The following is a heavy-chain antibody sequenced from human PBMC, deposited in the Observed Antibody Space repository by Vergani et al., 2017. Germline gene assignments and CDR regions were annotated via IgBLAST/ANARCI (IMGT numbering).Heavy chain of an antibody. CDR3: AREDARAYYYYGMDV. CDR2: INSDGSST. J-gene: IGHJ6*02. V-gene: IGHV3-74*01. Sequence: EVQLVESGGGLVQPGGSLRLSCAASGFTFSSYWMHWVRQAPGKGLVWVSRINSDGSSTSYADSVKGRFTISRDNAKNTLYLQMNSLRAEDTAVYYCAREDARAYYYYGMDVCAKGPRSPSP. CDR1: GFTFSSYW.